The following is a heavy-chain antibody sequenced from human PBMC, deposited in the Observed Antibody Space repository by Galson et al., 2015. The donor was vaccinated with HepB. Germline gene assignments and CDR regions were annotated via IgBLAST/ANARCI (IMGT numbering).Heavy chain of an antibody. CDR2: FDPEDGET. Sequence: SVKVSCKVSGYTLTELSMHWVRQAPGKGLEWMGGFDPEDGETIYAQKFQGRVTMTEDTSTDTAYMELSSLRSEDTAVYYCATVGPAGSIEGDAFDIWGQGTMVTVSS. CDR3: ATVGPAGSIEGDAFDI. D-gene: IGHD6-25*01. V-gene: IGHV1-24*01. J-gene: IGHJ3*02. CDR1: GYTLTELS.